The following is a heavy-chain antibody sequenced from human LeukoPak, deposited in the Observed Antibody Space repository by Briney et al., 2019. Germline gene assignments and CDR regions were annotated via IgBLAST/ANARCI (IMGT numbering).Heavy chain of an antibody. Sequence: MASETLSLTCTVSGASISNYYWCWLRQPPGKGLEWIGYVHHTGSTNYNPSLKSRVTMSEDASKNQFSLKLRSVTAADTGVYYCARWACGSGGDCHQFDNWGQGTLVTVSS. J-gene: IGHJ4*02. D-gene: IGHD2-21*02. V-gene: IGHV4-59*01. CDR1: GASISNYY. CDR3: ARWACGSGGDCHQFDN. CDR2: VHHTGST.